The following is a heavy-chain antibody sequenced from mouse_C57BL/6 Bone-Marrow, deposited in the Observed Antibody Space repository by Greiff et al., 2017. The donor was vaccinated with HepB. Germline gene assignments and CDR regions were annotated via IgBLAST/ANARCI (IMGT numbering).Heavy chain of an antibody. J-gene: IGHJ2*01. D-gene: IGHD1-1*01. Sequence: VKLQQPGAELVMPGASVKLSCKASGYTFTSYWMHWVKQRPGQGLEWIGEIDPSDSYTNYNQKFKGKSTLTVDKSSSTAYMQLSSLTSEDSAVYYCARRLPYYGSSYGYFDYWGQGTTLTVSS. V-gene: IGHV1-69*01. CDR3: ARRLPYYGSSYGYFDY. CDR1: GYTFTSYW. CDR2: IDPSDSYT.